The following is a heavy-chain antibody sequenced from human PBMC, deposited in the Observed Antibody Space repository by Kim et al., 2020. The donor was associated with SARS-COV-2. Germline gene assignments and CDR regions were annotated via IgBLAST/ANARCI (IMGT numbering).Heavy chain of an antibody. Sequence: GGSLRLSCAASGFTFSNAWMSWVRQAPGKGLEWVGRIKSKTDGGTTDYAAPVKGRFTISRDDSKNTLYLQMNSLKTEDTAVYYCTTLDDYVWGSPSDYWGQGTLVTVSS. CDR3: TTLDDYVWGSPSDY. CDR2: IKSKTDGGTT. V-gene: IGHV3-15*01. J-gene: IGHJ4*02. CDR1: GFTFSNAW. D-gene: IGHD3-16*01.